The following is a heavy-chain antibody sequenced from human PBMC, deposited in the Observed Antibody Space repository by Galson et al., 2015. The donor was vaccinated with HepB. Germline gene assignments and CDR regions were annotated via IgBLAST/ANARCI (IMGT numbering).Heavy chain of an antibody. CDR2: IRSRSSTM. CDR3: ARGHNINY. CDR1: GFSFSTYS. J-gene: IGHJ4*02. Sequence: SLRLSCAASGFSFSTYSMNWVRQAPGKGLEWVAHIRSRSSTMYYADSVKGRFTISRDNANNSLFLQMNSLRVEDTAVYYCARGHNINYWGQGTLVTVSS. D-gene: IGHD2/OR15-2a*01. V-gene: IGHV3-48*04.